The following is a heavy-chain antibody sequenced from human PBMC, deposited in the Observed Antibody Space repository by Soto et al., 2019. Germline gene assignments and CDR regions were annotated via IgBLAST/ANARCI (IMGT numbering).Heavy chain of an antibody. CDR1: GYTFTSYY. D-gene: IGHD6-13*01. V-gene: IGHV1-8*01. Sequence: ASVKVSCMASGYTFTSYYMHWVRQATGQGLEWMGWMNPNSGNTGYAQKFQGRVTMTRNTSISTAYMELSSLRSEDMAVYYCARRGYSSSWYYYYYYGMDVWGQGTTVTVSS. CDR2: MNPNSGNT. J-gene: IGHJ6*02. CDR3: ARRGYSSSWYYYYYYGMDV.